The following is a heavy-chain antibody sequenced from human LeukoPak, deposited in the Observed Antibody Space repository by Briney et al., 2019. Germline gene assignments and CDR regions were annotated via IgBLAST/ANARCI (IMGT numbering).Heavy chain of an antibody. J-gene: IGHJ4*02. CDR2: IYYSGST. V-gene: IGHV4-39*07. D-gene: IGHD5-18*01. Sequence: PSETLSLTCTVSGGSISSSSYYWGWIRQPPGKGLEWIGSIYYSGSTYYNPSLKSRVTISVDTSKSQFSLKLSSVTAADTAVYYCARWIQLWLRGYYFDYWGQGTLVTVSS. CDR3: ARWIQLWLRGYYFDY. CDR1: GGSISSSSYY.